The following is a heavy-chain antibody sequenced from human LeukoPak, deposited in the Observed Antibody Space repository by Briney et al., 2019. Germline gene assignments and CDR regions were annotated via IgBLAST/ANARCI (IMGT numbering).Heavy chain of an antibody. CDR3: ATDRRTYGSGSPGWYFDL. J-gene: IGHJ2*01. CDR2: FDPEDGET. V-gene: IGHV1-24*01. CDR1: GYTLTELS. D-gene: IGHD3-10*01. Sequence: ASVKVSCKASGYTLTELSMHWVRQAPGKGLEWMGGFDPEDGETIYAQKFQGRVTMTEDTSTDTAYMELSSLRSEDTAVYYCATDRRTYGSGSPGWYFDLWGRGTLVTVSS.